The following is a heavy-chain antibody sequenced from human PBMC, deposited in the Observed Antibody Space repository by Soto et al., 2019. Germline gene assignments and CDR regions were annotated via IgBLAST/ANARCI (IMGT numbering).Heavy chain of an antibody. CDR3: AKGFIVVVTVLRPDDAFDV. D-gene: IGHD2-21*02. V-gene: IGHV3-23*01. CDR2: ISGGGGST. J-gene: IGHJ3*01. Sequence: DVQLLESGGGLVQPGGSLRLACAASGFTFGNSAINWVRLAPGKGLEWVSGISGGGGSTYYADSVKGRFTIFRDTSKNTVFLQMNSLRADDTAVYYCAKGFIVVVTVLRPDDAFDVWGQGTMVTVSS. CDR1: GFTFGNSA.